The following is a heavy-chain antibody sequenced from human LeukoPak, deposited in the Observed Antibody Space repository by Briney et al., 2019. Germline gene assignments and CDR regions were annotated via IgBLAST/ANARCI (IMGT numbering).Heavy chain of an antibody. CDR3: ARAQAPSLRYFDWYPPDY. V-gene: IGHV1-2*02. Sequence: GASVKVSCKASGGTFSSYAISWVRQAPGQGLEWMGWINPNSGGTNYAQKFQGRVTMTRDTPISTAYMELSRLRSDDTAVYYCARAQAPSLRYFDWYPPDYWGQGTLVTVSS. CDR2: INPNSGGT. J-gene: IGHJ4*02. CDR1: GGTFSSYA. D-gene: IGHD3-9*01.